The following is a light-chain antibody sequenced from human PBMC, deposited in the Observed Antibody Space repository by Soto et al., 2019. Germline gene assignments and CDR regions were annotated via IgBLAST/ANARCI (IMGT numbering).Light chain of an antibody. CDR3: GSWDSSLSAYV. CDR1: RSNIGGNS. CDR2: DDN. Sequence: PGVSGATKQKVTISCSGSRSNIGGNSVSWYQQLPGTAPKLLIYDDNKRPSGIPDRFSGSKSGASATLGITGFQTGDEADYYCGSWDSSLSAYVFGTATKVTVL. V-gene: IGLV1-51*01. J-gene: IGLJ1*01.